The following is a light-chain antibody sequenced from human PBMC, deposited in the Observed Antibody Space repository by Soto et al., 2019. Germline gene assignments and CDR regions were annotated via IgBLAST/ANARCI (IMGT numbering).Light chain of an antibody. Sequence: QSVLTQSPSASGTPGQRVTISCSRSFSNIGSNTVNWYEQLPGTAPKLLIYSNNQRPSGVPDRISGTKSGTSASLAIRGLQSDDEADYYCAAWDDSLNGWVFGGGTKLTVL. J-gene: IGLJ3*02. CDR2: SNN. V-gene: IGLV1-44*01. CDR1: FSNIGSNT. CDR3: AAWDDSLNGWV.